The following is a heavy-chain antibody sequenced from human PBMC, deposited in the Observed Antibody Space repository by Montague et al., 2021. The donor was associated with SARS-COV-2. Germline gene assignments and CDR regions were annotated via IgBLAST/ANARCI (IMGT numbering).Heavy chain of an antibody. Sequence: SLRLSCAASGFTFSSYAMHWVRQASGKGLEWVAVISYDGSNKYYADSVKGRFTISRDNSKNTLYLQMNSLRAEDTAVYYCARDLGSYYGMDVWGQGTTVTVSS. CDR1: GFTFSSYA. CDR3: ARDLGSYYGMDV. J-gene: IGHJ6*02. CDR2: ISYDGSNK. V-gene: IGHV3-30*04.